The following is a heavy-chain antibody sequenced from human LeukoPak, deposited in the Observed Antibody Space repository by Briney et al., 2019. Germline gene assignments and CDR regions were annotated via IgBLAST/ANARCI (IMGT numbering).Heavy chain of an antibody. D-gene: IGHD2-8*01. CDR2: ISYDGSNK. CDR3: AKVMGMTTGPLDY. J-gene: IGHJ4*02. CDR1: GFTFSSYA. V-gene: IGHV3-30*04. Sequence: GGSLRLSCAASGFTFSSYAMHWVRQAPGKGLEWAAVISYDGSNKYYADSVKGRFTISRDNSKNTLYLQMNSLRVEDTAVYYCAKVMGMTTGPLDYWGQGTLVTVSS.